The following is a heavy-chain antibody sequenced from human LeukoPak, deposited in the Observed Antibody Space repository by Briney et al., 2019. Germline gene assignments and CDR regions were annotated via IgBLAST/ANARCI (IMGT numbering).Heavy chain of an antibody. CDR1: GGTFSSYT. CDR3: ARDYYDFWSGHPNYFDY. D-gene: IGHD3-3*01. CDR2: IIPILGIA. V-gene: IGHV1-69*04. Sequence: ASVMVSCKASGGTFSSYTISWVRQAPGQGLEWMGRIIPILGIANYAQKFQGRVTITADKSTSTAYMELSSLRSEDTAVYYCARDYYDFWSGHPNYFDYWGQGTLVTVSS. J-gene: IGHJ4*02.